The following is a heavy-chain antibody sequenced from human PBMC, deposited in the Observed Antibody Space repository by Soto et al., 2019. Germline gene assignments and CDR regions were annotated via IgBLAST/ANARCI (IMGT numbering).Heavy chain of an antibody. CDR3: AGGGYSYGYFGYYYGMDV. Sequence: SVKVSCKASGGTFSSYAISWVRQAPGQGLEWMGGIIPIFGTANYAQKFQGRVTITADESTSTAYMELSSLRSEDTAVYYCAGGGYSYGYFGYYYGMDVWGQGTTVTVSS. V-gene: IGHV1-69*13. J-gene: IGHJ6*02. D-gene: IGHD5-18*01. CDR1: GGTFSSYA. CDR2: IIPIFGTA.